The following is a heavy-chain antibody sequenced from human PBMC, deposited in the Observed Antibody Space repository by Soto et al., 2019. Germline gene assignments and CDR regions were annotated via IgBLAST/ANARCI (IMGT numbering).Heavy chain of an antibody. D-gene: IGHD1-26*01. CDR3: ARGEQYSGRIFDY. Sequence: PSQTLSLTCAITGASVSSNSAGWSWVRQSPSRGLEWLGRTYYRSKWYYEYAVSVRGRITINPDTSKNQYSLQLNSVTPEDTAVYFCARGEQYSGRIFDYWGQGTLVTVPQ. CDR1: GASVSSNSAG. CDR2: TYYRSKWYY. V-gene: IGHV6-1*01. J-gene: IGHJ4*01.